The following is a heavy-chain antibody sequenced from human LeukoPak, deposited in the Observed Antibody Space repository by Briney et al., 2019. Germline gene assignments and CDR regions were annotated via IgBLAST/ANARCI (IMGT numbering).Heavy chain of an antibody. CDR3: ARVKTVAAAGLVLDAFDI. D-gene: IGHD6-13*01. J-gene: IGHJ3*02. CDR1: GYTFTSYA. V-gene: IGHV1-69*04. CDR2: IIPILGIA. Sequence: SVKVSCKASGYTFTSYAISWVRQAPGQGLEWMGRIIPILGIANYAQKFQGRVTITADKSTSTAYMELSSLRSEDTAVYYCARVKTVAAAGLVLDAFDIWGQGTMVAVSS.